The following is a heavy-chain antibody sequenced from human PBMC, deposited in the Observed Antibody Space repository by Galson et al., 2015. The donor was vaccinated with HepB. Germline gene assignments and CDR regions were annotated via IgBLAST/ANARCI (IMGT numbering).Heavy chain of an antibody. D-gene: IGHD2-2*01. Sequence: SLRLSCAASGFTFSSYAMHWVRQAPGKGLEWVAVISYDGSNKYYADSVKGRFTISRDNSKNTLYPQMNSLRAEDTAVYYCARDAIVVVPGERNYYYYGMDVWGQGTTVTVSS. V-gene: IGHV3-30-3*01. CDR1: GFTFSSYA. CDR3: ARDAIVVVPGERNYYYYGMDV. CDR2: ISYDGSNK. J-gene: IGHJ6*02.